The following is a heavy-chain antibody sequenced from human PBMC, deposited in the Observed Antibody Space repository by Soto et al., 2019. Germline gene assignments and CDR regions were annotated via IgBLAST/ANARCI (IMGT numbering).Heavy chain of an antibody. J-gene: IGHJ4*02. V-gene: IGHV3-74*01. Sequence: EVQLVESGGGLVQPGGSLRLSCAASGFTFSSYWMHWVRQAPGKGLVWVSRINTDGSSTSYADSVKGRFTISSDNAKTTLYLQMNSLTAEDTAVYFCARGETRHSSSSVYWGPGTLVTVSS. CDR3: ARGETRHSSSSVY. D-gene: IGHD6-6*01. CDR1: GFTFSSYW. CDR2: INTDGSST.